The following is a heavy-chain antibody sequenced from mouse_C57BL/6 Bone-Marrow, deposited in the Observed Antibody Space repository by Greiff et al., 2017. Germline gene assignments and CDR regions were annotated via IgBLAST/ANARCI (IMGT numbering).Heavy chain of an antibody. D-gene: IGHD1-1*01. Sequence: EVQLQESGPGLVKPSQSLSLTCSVTGYSITSGYYWNWIRQFPGNKLEWMGYISYDGSNKYNPALKNRISITRDTSKNQFFLKLNSVTTEDTATYYCARVYYGSSLWGQGTTLTVSS. V-gene: IGHV3-6*01. CDR2: ISYDGSN. J-gene: IGHJ2*01. CDR3: ARVYYGSSL. CDR1: GYSITSGYY.